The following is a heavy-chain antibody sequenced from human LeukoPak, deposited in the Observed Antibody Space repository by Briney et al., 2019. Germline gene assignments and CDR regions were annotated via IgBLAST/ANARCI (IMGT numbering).Heavy chain of an antibody. J-gene: IGHJ5*02. D-gene: IGHD6-6*01. CDR1: GGTFSSYA. CDR2: IIPIFGTA. Sequence: GASVKVSCKASGGTFSSYAISWVRQAPGQGLEWMGGIIPIFGTANYAQKFQGRVTITPDESTSTAYMELSSLRSEDTAVYYCARGSIAARPGSNWFDPWGQGTLVTVSS. CDR3: ARGSIAARPGSNWFDP. V-gene: IGHV1-69*13.